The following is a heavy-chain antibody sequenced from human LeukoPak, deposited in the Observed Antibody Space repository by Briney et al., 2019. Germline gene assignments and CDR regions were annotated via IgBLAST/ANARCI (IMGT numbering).Heavy chain of an antibody. D-gene: IGHD1-26*01. CDR1: GFTFSSYG. J-gene: IGHJ4*02. V-gene: IGHV3-30*02. CDR2: IRYDGSNK. Sequence: GGSLRLSCVASGFTFSSYGMHWVRQAPGKGLEWVAFIRYDGSNKYYADSVKGRFTISRDNSKNTLYLQMNSLRAEDTAVYYCAKDMGWELSYFDYWGQGTLVTVSS. CDR3: AKDMGWELSYFDY.